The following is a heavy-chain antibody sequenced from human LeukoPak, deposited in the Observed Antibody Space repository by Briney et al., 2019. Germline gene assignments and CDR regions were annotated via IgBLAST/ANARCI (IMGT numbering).Heavy chain of an antibody. CDR2: ISDDGSNK. Sequence: GGSLRLSCAASEFTFCNYEMIWVRQAPGKGLEWVAVISDDGSNKYYAESVKGQFTISRDNSKNTLYLQMNSLRAEDTAVYYCARAFSTTAFDYWGQGTLVTVSS. CDR3: ARAFSTTAFDY. J-gene: IGHJ4*02. CDR1: EFTFCNYE. D-gene: IGHD4-17*01. V-gene: IGHV3-30*03.